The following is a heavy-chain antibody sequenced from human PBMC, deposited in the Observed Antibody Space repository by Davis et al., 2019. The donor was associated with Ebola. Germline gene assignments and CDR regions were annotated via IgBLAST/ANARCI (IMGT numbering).Heavy chain of an antibody. D-gene: IGHD2-21*01. V-gene: IGHV1-46*01. J-gene: IGHJ4*02. CDR1: GYTFSDFY. CDR2: INPGAGGT. Sequence: ASVKVSCKASGYTFSDFYVHWVRQAPGQGPEWMGMINPGAGGTTYAQKFQGRVTVTRDTSTSTVYMELNSLRFEDTAVYYCAREVIGHDYWGQGTLVSVSS. CDR3: AREVIGHDY.